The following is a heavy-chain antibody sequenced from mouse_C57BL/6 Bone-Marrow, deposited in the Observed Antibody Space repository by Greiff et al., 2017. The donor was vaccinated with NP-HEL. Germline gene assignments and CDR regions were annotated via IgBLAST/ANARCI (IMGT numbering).Heavy chain of an antibody. CDR2: ISDGGSYT. D-gene: IGHD1-1*01. J-gene: IGHJ3*01. CDR3: ARAPFTTVVAPFGY. CDR1: GFTFSSYA. Sequence: EVKLMESGGGLVKPGGSLKLSCAASGFTFSSYAMSWVRQTPEKRLEWVATISDGGSYTYYPDNVKGRFTISSDNAKNNLYLQMSHLKSEDTAMYYCARAPFTTVVAPFGYWGQGTLIPVSA. V-gene: IGHV5-4*03.